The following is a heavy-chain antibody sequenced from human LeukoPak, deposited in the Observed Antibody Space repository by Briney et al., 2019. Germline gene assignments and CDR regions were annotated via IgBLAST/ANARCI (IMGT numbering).Heavy chain of an antibody. V-gene: IGHV3-66*01. CDR2: IYTGDTT. J-gene: IGHJ4*02. CDR3: AKVGAVAAVDY. Sequence: GGSLRLSCAASGFTVSSNYMSWVRQAPGKGLEWVAVIYTGDTTYYADSVKGRFTISRDNSKNTLYLQMDGLRVEDTAVYYCAKVGAVAAVDYWGQGTLVTVSS. D-gene: IGHD6-19*01. CDR1: GFTVSSNY.